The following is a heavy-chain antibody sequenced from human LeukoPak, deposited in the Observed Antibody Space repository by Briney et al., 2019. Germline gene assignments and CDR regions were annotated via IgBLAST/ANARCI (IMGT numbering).Heavy chain of an antibody. D-gene: IGHD6-13*01. J-gene: IGHJ3*02. Sequence: ASVKVSCKASGGTFSSYAISWVRQAPGQGLEWMGGIIPIFGTANYAQKLQGRVTMTTDTSTSTAYMELRSLRSDDTAVYYCAGGYSSSWHDAFDIWGQGTMVTVSS. CDR3: AGGYSSSWHDAFDI. CDR1: GGTFSSYA. CDR2: IIPIFGTA. V-gene: IGHV1-69*05.